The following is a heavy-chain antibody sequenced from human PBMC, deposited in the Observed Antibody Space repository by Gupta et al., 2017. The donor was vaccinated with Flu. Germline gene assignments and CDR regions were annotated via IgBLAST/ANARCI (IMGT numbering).Heavy chain of an antibody. CDR2: IYHGGTT. J-gene: IGHJ4*02. CDR1: GVSVSSNNW. CDR3: TRYHYGSDALYCDY. V-gene: IGHV4-4*02. Sequence: QVQLQESGPGLVKPSETLSLTCGVSGVSVSSNNWWSWARQPPGKGLEWIGEIYHGGTTNYKPSLQSRVTMSVDKSTNQFSLKLSSVTAADTAVYYCTRYHYGSDALYCDYWGQGILVTVSS. D-gene: IGHD3-10*01.